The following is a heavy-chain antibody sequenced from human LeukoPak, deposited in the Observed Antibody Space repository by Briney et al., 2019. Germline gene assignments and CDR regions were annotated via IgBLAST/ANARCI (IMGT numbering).Heavy chain of an antibody. D-gene: IGHD3-9*01. CDR1: GGSISSHY. V-gene: IGHV4-39*01. Sequence: SETLSLTCTVSGGSISSHYWGWIRQPPGKGLDWIGSIYYSGSTYYNPSLMSRVTISVDTSKNQFSLKLSSVTAADTAMYYCARRYYDILSGYYPFDYWGQGTLVTVAS. CDR3: ARRYYDILSGYYPFDY. CDR2: IYYSGST. J-gene: IGHJ4*02.